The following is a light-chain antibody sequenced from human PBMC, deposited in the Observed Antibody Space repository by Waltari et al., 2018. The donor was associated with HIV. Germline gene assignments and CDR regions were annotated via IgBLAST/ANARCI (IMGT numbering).Light chain of an antibody. CDR2: EVS. CDR3: SSFSSSSTPYV. J-gene: IGLJ1*01. V-gene: IGLV2-14*01. Sequence: QSGLTQPASASGSHGQPLPISCTGTTSDVGGYNHGSLYQQHQGKAPKLIIYEVSNRPSAVSNRFSGSKSGNTASLTISGLQPEDETDYYCSSFSSSSTPYVFGTGTKVTVL. CDR1: TSDVGGYNH.